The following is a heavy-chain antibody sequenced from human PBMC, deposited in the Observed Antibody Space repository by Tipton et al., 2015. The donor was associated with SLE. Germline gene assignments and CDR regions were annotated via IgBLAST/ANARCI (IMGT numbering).Heavy chain of an antibody. CDR1: GASTSSGSFF. V-gene: IGHV4-61*09. D-gene: IGHD4-17*01. J-gene: IGHJ5*02. CDR2: VYPSGST. Sequence: TLSLTCTVSGASTSSGSFFWSWIRQPAGKGLEWIGHVYPSGSTTYNPSLRSRLTISVDTSKNQFSLKLSSVTAADTAVYYCARLPTGFPNWFDPWGQGTLVTVSS. CDR3: ARLPTGFPNWFDP.